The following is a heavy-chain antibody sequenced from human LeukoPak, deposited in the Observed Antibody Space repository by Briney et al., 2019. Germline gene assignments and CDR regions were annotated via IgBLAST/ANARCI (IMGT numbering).Heavy chain of an antibody. V-gene: IGHV3-23*01. CDR2: ISTTGGTT. J-gene: IGHJ6*03. Sequence: GGSQRLSCAASGLTFSSYGMSWVRQAPGRGLEWVSAISTTGGTTYYADSVRGRFTISRDNSRNTLYLQMNSLRAEDTAIYYCAKNGDRGAYCSGGTCYPYYYYYMDVWGKGTTVTISS. D-gene: IGHD2-15*01. CDR3: AKNGDRGAYCSGGTCYPYYYYYMDV. CDR1: GLTFSSYG.